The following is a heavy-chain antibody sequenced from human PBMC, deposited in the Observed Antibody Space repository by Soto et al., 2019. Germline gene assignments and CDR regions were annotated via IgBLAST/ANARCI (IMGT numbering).Heavy chain of an antibody. V-gene: IGHV1-3*04. J-gene: IGHJ4*02. CDR2: INTGNGNT. D-gene: IGHD1-1*01. CDR1: GYTFTSYA. CDR3: ARPTGTTVNGYFVY. Sequence: GASVKVSCKASGYTFTSYAMHWVRQAPGQRLEWMGWINTGNGNTKYSQKFQGRVTITRDTSASIAYMELSSLRSEDSAVYYCARPTGTTVNGYFVYWGQGTLVTVSS.